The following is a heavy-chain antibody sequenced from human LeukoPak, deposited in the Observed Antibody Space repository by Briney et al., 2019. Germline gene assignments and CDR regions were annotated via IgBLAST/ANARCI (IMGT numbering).Heavy chain of an antibody. CDR3: ARNSALDY. CDR1: GFTFSSYD. V-gene: IGHV3-33*01. J-gene: IGHJ4*02. D-gene: IGHD2/OR15-2a*01. Sequence: GGSLRLSCAASGFTFSSYDMHWVRQAPGKGLEWVAVMWSNGSNKYHADSVKGRFTISRDNSKNTLYLQMNSLRAEDTAVYYCARNSALDYWGQGTLVTVSS. CDR2: MWSNGSNK.